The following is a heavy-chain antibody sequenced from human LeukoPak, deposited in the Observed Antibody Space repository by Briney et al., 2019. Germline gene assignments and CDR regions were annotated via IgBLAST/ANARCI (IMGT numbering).Heavy chain of an antibody. D-gene: IGHD3-10*01. CDR3: AREMVRARRRFDP. J-gene: IGHJ5*02. Sequence: ASVKVSCKASGYTFTGYYMHWVRQAPGQGLEWMGWINPNSGGTNYAQKLQGRVTMTRDTSISTAYMELSRLRSDDTAVYYCAREMVRARRRFDPWGQGTLVTVSS. CDR2: INPNSGGT. V-gene: IGHV1-2*02. CDR1: GYTFTGYY.